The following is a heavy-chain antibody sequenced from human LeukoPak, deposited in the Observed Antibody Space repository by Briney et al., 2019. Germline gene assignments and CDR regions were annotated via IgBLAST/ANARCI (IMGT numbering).Heavy chain of an antibody. CDR1: GYTFTSYD. CDR3: ARSGVSNRILRFLEWSVPYYYYYMDV. V-gene: IGHV1-2*02. CDR2: INPNSGGT. J-gene: IGHJ6*03. Sequence: ASVKVSCKASGYTFTSYDINWVRQAPGQGLEWMGWINPNSGGTNYAQKFQGRVTMTRDTSISTAYMELSRLRSDDTAVYYCARSGVSNRILRFLEWSVPYYYYYMDVWGKGTTVTVSS. D-gene: IGHD3-3*01.